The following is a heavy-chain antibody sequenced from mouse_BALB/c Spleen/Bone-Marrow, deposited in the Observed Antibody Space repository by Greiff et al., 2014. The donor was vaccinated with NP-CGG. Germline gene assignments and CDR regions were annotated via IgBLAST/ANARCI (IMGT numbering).Heavy chain of an antibody. V-gene: IGHV1S56*01. J-gene: IGHJ3*01. CDR3: ARGNGGAWFAY. CDR2: IYPGNVNT. Sequence: QVQLQQSGPELVKPGASVRISCKASGCTFTSYYIHWVKQRPGQGLEWIGWIYPGNVNTKYNEKFKGKATLTADKSSSTAYMQLSSLTSEDSAVYFCARGNGGAWFAYWGQGTLVTVSA. CDR1: GCTFTSYY.